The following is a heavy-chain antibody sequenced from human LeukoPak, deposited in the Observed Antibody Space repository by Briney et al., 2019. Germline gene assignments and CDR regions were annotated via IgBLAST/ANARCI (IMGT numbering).Heavy chain of an antibody. CDR2: INPNSGGT. J-gene: IGHJ4*02. CDR1: GYTFTGYY. CDR3: ARVSRGPFDY. Sequence: ASVKVSCKASGYTFTGYYMHWVRQAPGQGLEWMGWINPNSGGTNYAQKFQGRVTITADKSTSTAYMELSSLRSEDTAVYYCARVSRGPFDYWGQGTLVTVSS. V-gene: IGHV1-2*02. D-gene: IGHD3-10*01.